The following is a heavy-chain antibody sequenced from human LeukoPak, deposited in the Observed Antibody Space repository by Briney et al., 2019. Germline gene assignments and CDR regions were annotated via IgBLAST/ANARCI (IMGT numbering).Heavy chain of an antibody. CDR1: GGSFSGYY. V-gene: IGHV4-34*01. Sequence: SETLSLTCAVYGGSFSGYYWSWIRQPPGKGLEWIGEINHSGSTNYNPSLKSRVTISVDTSKNQFSLKLSSVTAAGTAVYYCARPYYYDSSGYYRRVYYFDYWGQGTLVTVSS. J-gene: IGHJ4*02. CDR3: ARPYYYDSSGYYRRVYYFDY. CDR2: INHSGST. D-gene: IGHD3-22*01.